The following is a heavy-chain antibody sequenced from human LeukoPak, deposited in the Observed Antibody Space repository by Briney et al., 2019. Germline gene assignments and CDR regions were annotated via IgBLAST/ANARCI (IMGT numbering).Heavy chain of an antibody. Sequence: PSETLSLTCTASGGSISSNNYYWGWIRQPPGKGLEWIGSIYYSGNTYYNPSLKSRVTISVDTSKNQFSLKLSSVTAADTAVFYCARLWSGLRPPDYWGQGTLVTVSS. D-gene: IGHD3-3*01. CDR1: GGSISSNNYY. J-gene: IGHJ4*02. V-gene: IGHV4-39*01. CDR2: IYYSGNT. CDR3: ARLWSGLRPPDY.